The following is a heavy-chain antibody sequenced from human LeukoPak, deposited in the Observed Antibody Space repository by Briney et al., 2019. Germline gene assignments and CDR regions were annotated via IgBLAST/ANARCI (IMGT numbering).Heavy chain of an antibody. J-gene: IGHJ4*02. Sequence: SETLSLTCTDSGGSISSGGYYWSWIRQHPGKGLEWIGYIYYSGSTYYNPSLKSRVTISVDTSKNQFSLKLSSVTAADTAVYYCARDEAVTGDLSWGQGTLVTVSS. CDR1: GGSISSGGYY. CDR3: ARDEAVTGDLS. D-gene: IGHD7-27*01. CDR2: IYYSGST. V-gene: IGHV4-31*03.